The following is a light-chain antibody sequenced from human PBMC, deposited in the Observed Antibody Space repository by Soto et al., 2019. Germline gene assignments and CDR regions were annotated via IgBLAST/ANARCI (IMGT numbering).Light chain of an antibody. CDR3: QQRNSWPPIT. J-gene: IGKJ5*01. CDR1: QSVRTY. Sequence: SVRTQNPVTLSFSPGERSTLSCRASQSVRTYLAWYQVKPGQAPRLLIYDASSRASGVPARFSGSGSGTDFTLTISSLEPEDFALHYCQQRNSWPPITYGQGTRLEIK. V-gene: IGKV3-11*01. CDR2: DAS.